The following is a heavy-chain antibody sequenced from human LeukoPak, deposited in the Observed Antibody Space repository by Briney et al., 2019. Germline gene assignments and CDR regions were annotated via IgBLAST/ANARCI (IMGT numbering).Heavy chain of an antibody. J-gene: IGHJ4*02. CDR1: GFTFSSYE. D-gene: IGHD3-10*01. CDR2: IKQDGSEK. Sequence: GGSLRLSCAASGFTFSSYEMNWVRQAPGKRLEWVANIKQDGSEKYYVDSVRGRFTISRDNANNSLFLQMNSLRAEDTAVYYCARGRGGLLWFGEFNSWGQGTLVTVSS. V-gene: IGHV3-7*01. CDR3: ARGRGGLLWFGEFNS.